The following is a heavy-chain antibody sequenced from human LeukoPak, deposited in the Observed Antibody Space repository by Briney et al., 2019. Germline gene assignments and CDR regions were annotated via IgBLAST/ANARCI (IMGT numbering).Heavy chain of an antibody. CDR2: IYTSGNT. CDR3: ARDGGYCTNGVCSIYDY. V-gene: IGHV4-4*07. Sequence: SETLSLTCTVSGGSISSYYWSWIRQPAGKGLEWIGRIYTSGNTHYNPSLKRRVTMSVDTSKNQFSLKLSSVSAADTGVYYCARDGGYCTNGVCSIYDYWGQGTLVTVSS. CDR1: GGSISSYY. D-gene: IGHD2-8*01. J-gene: IGHJ4*02.